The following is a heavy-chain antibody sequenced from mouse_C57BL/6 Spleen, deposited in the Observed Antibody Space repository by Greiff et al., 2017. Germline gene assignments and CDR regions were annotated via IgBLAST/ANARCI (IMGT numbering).Heavy chain of an antibody. CDR2: IDPSDSET. D-gene: IGHD2-4*01. V-gene: IGHV1-52*01. CDR1: GYTFTSYW. J-gene: IGHJ4*01. Sequence: VQLQQPGAELVRPGSSVKLSCKASGYTFTSYWMHWVKQRPIQGLEWIGNIDPSDSETHYNQKFKDKATLTVDKSSSTAYMQLSSLTSEDSAVYYCARGRLHYYAMDYWGQGTSVTVSS. CDR3: ARGRLHYYAMDY.